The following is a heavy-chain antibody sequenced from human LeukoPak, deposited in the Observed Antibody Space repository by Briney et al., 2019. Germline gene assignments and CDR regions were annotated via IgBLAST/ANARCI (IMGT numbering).Heavy chain of an antibody. CDR2: MYSSGST. V-gene: IGHV4-4*07. D-gene: IGHD2-2*01. J-gene: IGHJ4*02. Sequence: TSETLSLTCTVSGGSVNSLYWSWIRQSAGNGLDWIGRMYSSGSTDYNPSLKSRVTISVDTSKNQFSLKLRSVTAADTAVYYCAGGVMSTSLDYWGQGILVTVSS. CDR1: GGSVNSLY. CDR3: AGGVMSTSLDY.